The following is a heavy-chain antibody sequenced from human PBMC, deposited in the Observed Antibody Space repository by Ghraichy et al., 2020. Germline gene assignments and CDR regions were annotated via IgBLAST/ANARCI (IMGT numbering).Heavy chain of an antibody. J-gene: IGHJ3*02. CDR2: IYYSGST. D-gene: IGHD5-12*01. CDR1: GGSISSSSYY. V-gene: IGHV4-39*01. CDR3: ARDIVATWAAFDI. Sequence: SETLSLTCTVSGGSISSSSYYWGWIRQPPGKGLEWIGSIYYSGSTYYNPSLKSRVTISVDTSKNQFSLKLSSVTAADTALYYCARDIVATWAAFDIWGQGTMVTVSS.